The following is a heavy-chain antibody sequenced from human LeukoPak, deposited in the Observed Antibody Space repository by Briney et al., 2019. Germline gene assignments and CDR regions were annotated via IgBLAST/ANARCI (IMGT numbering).Heavy chain of an antibody. CDR2: INPKSGVT. Sequence: RASVKVSCTTSGYTFSDYYIHWLRQAPGQGLEWMGWINPKSGVTNFAQYFQGRVTMTRDTSSTTVYMELTRLRSDDTAVYYCARGEQSVWSGYFYYWGQGTLVTVSS. V-gene: IGHV1-2*02. CDR3: ARGEQSVWSGYFYY. J-gene: IGHJ4*02. D-gene: IGHD3-3*01. CDR1: GYTFSDYY.